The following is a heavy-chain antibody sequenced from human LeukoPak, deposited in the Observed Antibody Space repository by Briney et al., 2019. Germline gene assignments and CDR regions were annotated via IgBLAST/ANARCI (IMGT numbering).Heavy chain of an antibody. CDR1: GGSISSYY. D-gene: IGHD2-15*01. CDR3: ARGPKGIGDWYFDL. CDR2: INHSGST. Sequence: SETLSLTCTVSGGSISSYYWSWIRQPPGKGLEWIGEINHSGSTNYNPSLKSRVTISVDTSKNQFSLKLSSVTAADTAVYYCARGPKGIGDWYFDLWGRGTLVTVSS. J-gene: IGHJ2*01. V-gene: IGHV4-34*01.